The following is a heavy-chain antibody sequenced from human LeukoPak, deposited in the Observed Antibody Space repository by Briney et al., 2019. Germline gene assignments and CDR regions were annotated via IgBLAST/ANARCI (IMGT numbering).Heavy chain of an antibody. CDR1: GFTFSSYS. CDR3: ARDVPGLQYYFDY. CDR2: ISSSSSYI. V-gene: IGHV3-21*01. Sequence: GGSLRLSCAASGFTFSSYSMNWVRQAPGKGLEWVSSISSSSSYIYYADSVKGRFTISRDNAKNSLYLQMNSLRAEDTAVYNCARDVPGLQYYFDYWGQGTLVTVSS. J-gene: IGHJ4*02. D-gene: IGHD4-11*01.